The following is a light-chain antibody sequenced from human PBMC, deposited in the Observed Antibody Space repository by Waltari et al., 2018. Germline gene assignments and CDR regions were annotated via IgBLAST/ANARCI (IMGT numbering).Light chain of an antibody. V-gene: IGKV1-5*03. CDR1: ASINSS. Sequence: DIQMNPSPSTLSSFVGDTVTITCRASASINSSLAWYQEKPGKAPKLLIQGASNIDSGVPSRFSGSGSGTEFTLTISSLEAEDFASYYCQQYRIRPGTFGQGTKVEI. J-gene: IGKJ1*01. CDR3: QQYRIRPGT. CDR2: GAS.